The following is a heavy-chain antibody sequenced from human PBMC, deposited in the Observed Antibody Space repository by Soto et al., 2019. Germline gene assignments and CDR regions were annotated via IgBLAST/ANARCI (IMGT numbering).Heavy chain of an antibody. D-gene: IGHD2-2*01. CDR2: IIPIFGTA. Sequence: GASVKVSCKASGGTFSSYAISWVRQAPGQGLEWMGGIIPIFGTANYAQKFQGRVTITADESTSTAYMELSSLRSEDTAVYYCARDRTSYPSFDYWGQGTLVTVSS. CDR3: ARDRTSYPSFDY. V-gene: IGHV1-69*13. J-gene: IGHJ4*02. CDR1: GGTFSSYA.